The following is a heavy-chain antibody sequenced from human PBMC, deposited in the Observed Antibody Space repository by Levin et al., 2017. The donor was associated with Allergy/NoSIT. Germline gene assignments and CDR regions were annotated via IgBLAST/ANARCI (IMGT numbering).Heavy chain of an antibody. Sequence: LSLTCAASGFTFSSSWMHWVRQAPGKGLVWVSRINSDGSSRSYADSVKGRFTISRDNAKNTLYLQMNSLRAEDTAVYYCARVGPRYSSPIDYWGQGTLVTVSS. V-gene: IGHV3-74*01. CDR2: INSDGSSR. CDR1: GFTFSSSW. CDR3: ARVGPRYSSPIDY. D-gene: IGHD6-13*01. J-gene: IGHJ4*02.